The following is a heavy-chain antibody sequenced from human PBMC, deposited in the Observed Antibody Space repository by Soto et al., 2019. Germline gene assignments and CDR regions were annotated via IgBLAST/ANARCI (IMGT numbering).Heavy chain of an antibody. D-gene: IGHD3-9*01. CDR3: ARGGLYDILTGYYYYYYYMDV. J-gene: IGHJ6*03. CDR2: INHSGST. V-gene: IGHV4-34*01. CDR1: GGSFSGYY. Sequence: SETLSLTCAVYGGSFSGYYWSWIRQPPGKGLEWIGEINHSGSTNYNPSLKSRVTISVDTSKNQFSLKLSSVTAADTAVYYCARGGLYDILTGYYYYYYYMDVWGKGTTVTVSS.